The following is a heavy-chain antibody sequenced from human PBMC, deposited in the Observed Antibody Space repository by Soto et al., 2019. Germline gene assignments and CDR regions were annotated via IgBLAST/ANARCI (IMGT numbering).Heavy chain of an antibody. V-gene: IGHV3-23*01. Sequence: PGGSLRLSCAASGFTFSNYAMSWVRQAPGKGLEWVSIIGGSGDNTYYADSVKGRFTISRDNSRNTLYLQMNSLRAGDSAKYYCAKEGTSGLYYFDYWGPGTLVTVS. CDR2: IGGSGDNT. CDR3: AKEGTSGLYYFDY. D-gene: IGHD6-19*01. J-gene: IGHJ4*02. CDR1: GFTFSNYA.